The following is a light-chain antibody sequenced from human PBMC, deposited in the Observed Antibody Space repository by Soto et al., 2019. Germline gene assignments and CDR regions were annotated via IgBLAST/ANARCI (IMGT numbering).Light chain of an antibody. V-gene: IGKV3-11*01. J-gene: IGKJ2*01. Sequence: EIVLTQSPATLSLSPGERATLSCRASLSVSSYLAWYQQKPGQAPRLLIYDASNRATGIPARFSGSGSGTDFTLTISSLEPEDFAVYYCQQRSNWPPPYTFGQGTKLEIK. CDR2: DAS. CDR1: LSVSSY. CDR3: QQRSNWPPPYT.